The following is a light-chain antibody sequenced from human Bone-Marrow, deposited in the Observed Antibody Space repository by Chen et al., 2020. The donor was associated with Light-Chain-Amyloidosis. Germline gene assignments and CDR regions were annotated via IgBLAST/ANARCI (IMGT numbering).Light chain of an antibody. CDR2: ADS. CDR3: QVWERSSDRPV. J-gene: IGLJ3*02. Sequence: SYVLTQPSSVSVAPGQTATIACGGNNIGSTSVHRYQQTPGQAPLLVVYADSDRPSGITGRLSGSNSGNTATRTISRVEAGDEADYYCQVWERSSDRPVFGGGTKLTVL. V-gene: IGLV3-21*02. CDR1: NIGSTS.